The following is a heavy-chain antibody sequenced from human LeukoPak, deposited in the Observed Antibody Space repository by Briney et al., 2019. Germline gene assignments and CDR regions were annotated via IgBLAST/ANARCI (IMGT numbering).Heavy chain of an antibody. CDR3: ARLSAYYYGSYFYYYMDV. J-gene: IGHJ6*03. CDR1: GFTFSSNA. Sequence: GGSLRLSCAASGFTFSSNAMTWVRQLPGKGPEWVANIRQDESERYFADSVKGRFTISRDNAKKSVYLHMSSLRAEDTALYYCARLSAYYYGSYFYYYMDVWGKGTTVTVSS. V-gene: IGHV3-7*01. D-gene: IGHD3-10*01. CDR2: IRQDESER.